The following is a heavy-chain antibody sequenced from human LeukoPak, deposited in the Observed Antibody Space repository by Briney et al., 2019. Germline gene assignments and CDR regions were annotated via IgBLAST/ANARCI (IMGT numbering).Heavy chain of an antibody. J-gene: IGHJ4*02. CDR3: ARTYYDILTGYYRGGYFDY. D-gene: IGHD3-9*01. Sequence: SETLSLTCTVSGGSISSSSYYWGWIRQPPGKGLEWIGSIYYSGSTYYNPSLKSRVTISVDTSKNQFSLKLSSVTAAGTAVYYCARTYYDILTGYYRGGYFDYWGQGTLVTVSS. V-gene: IGHV4-39*01. CDR1: GGSISSSSYY. CDR2: IYYSGST.